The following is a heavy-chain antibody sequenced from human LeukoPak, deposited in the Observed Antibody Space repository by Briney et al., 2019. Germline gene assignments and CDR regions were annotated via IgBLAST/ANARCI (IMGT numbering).Heavy chain of an antibody. D-gene: IGHD4/OR15-4a*01. J-gene: IGHJ4*02. CDR3: ARRAGAYSHPYDY. CDR2: ISGSGGST. Sequence: GGSLRLSCAASGFTFGSYGMSWVRQAPGKGLEWVSAISGSGGSTYYADSVKGRFTISRDNAKNSLYLQMNSLRAEDTAVYYCARRAGAYSHPYDYWGQRALVTVSS. CDR1: GFTFGSYG. V-gene: IGHV3-23*01.